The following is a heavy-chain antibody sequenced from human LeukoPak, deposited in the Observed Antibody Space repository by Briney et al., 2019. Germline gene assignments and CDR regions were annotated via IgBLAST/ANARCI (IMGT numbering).Heavy chain of an antibody. CDR3: ARDGGGMDV. D-gene: IGHD3-3*01. Sequence: GGSLRLSCAASGFTFSSYAMIWVRQAPGKGLEWVSSTGSGGSTYYADSVKGRFTISRDNAKNSLYLQMNSLRHEDTAVYYCARDGGGMDVWGQGTTVTVSS. J-gene: IGHJ6*02. V-gene: IGHV3-23*01. CDR2: TGSGGST. CDR1: GFTFSSYA.